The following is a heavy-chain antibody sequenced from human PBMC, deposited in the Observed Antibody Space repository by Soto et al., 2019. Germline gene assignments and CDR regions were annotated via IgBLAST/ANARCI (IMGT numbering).Heavy chain of an antibody. CDR1: GFTFSSYA. V-gene: IGHV3-23*01. J-gene: IGHJ4*02. CDR2: ISDSGGST. Sequence: PGGSLRLSCAASGFTFSSYAMSWVRQAPGKGLEWVSAISDSGGSTYYADSVKGRFTISRDNSKNTLYLQMNSLRAEDTAVYYCAKEVYCSSTSCHPGTYDYWGQGTLVTVSS. D-gene: IGHD2-2*01. CDR3: AKEVYCSSTSCHPGTYDY.